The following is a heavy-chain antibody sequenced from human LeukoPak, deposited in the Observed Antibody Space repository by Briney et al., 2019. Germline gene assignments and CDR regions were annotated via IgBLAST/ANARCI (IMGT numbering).Heavy chain of an antibody. V-gene: IGHV4-59*01. CDR2: IYYSGST. CDR3: ARDYAFDY. CDR1: GGSISSYY. D-gene: IGHD2-2*01. Sequence: SETLSLTCTVSGGSISSYYWSWVRQPPGKGLEWLGYIYYSGSTNYNPSLKSRVTISVDTSKNQFSLKLSSVTAADTAVYYCARDYAFDYWGQGTLVTVSS. J-gene: IGHJ4*02.